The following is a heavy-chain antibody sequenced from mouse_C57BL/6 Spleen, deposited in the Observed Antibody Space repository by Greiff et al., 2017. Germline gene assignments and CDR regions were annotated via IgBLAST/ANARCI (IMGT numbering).Heavy chain of an antibody. Sequence: QVQLQQSGPELVKPGASVKISCKASGYSFTSYYIHWVKQRPGQGLEWIGWIYPGSGNTKYNEKFKGKATLTADTSSSTAYMQLSSLTSEDSAVYYCAGRNYYAMDYWGQGTSVTVSS. J-gene: IGHJ4*01. CDR1: GYSFTSYY. CDR3: AGRNYYAMDY. V-gene: IGHV1-66*01. CDR2: IYPGSGNT. D-gene: IGHD1-1*01.